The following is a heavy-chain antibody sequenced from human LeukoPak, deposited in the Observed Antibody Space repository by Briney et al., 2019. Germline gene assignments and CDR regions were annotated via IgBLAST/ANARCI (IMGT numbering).Heavy chain of an antibody. CDR3: ARVAVAGSFDY. D-gene: IGHD6-19*01. Sequence: ASVKVSCKASGGTFSSYAISWVRQAPGQGLEWMGRIIPILGIANYAQKFQGRVTITADKSTSTAYMELSSLRSEDTAVYYCARVAVAGSFDYWGQGTLVTVSS. J-gene: IGHJ4*02. CDR2: IIPILGIA. V-gene: IGHV1-69*04. CDR1: GGTFSSYA.